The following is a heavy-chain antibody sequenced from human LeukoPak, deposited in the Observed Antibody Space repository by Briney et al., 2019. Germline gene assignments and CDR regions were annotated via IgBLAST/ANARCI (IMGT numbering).Heavy chain of an antibody. J-gene: IGHJ5*02. CDR1: GGSISSSTYY. V-gene: IGHV4-39*07. CDR2: IYYSGST. CDR3: ARDHALASGKYWFDP. D-gene: IGHD3-10*01. Sequence: SETLSLTCTVSGGSISSSTYYWGWIRQPPGKGLEWIGSIYYSGSTYYNPSLKSRVTISVDTSKNQFYLKLSSVTAADTAVYYCARDHALASGKYWFDPWGQGTLVTVSS.